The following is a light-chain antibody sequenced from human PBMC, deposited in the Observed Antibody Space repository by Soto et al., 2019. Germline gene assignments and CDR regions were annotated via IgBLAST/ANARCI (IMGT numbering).Light chain of an antibody. CDR3: QQSYSVIS. Sequence: DVRRTQSPSSLSASVGDTITITCRASRTINTYLNWFQQKPGEPPRLLLYGASTLHDVVPSGFSGRASGADFTHTISGLQPEDFASYHCQQSYSVISFGEGTKV. CDR1: RTINTY. J-gene: IGKJ4*01. V-gene: IGKV1-39*01. CDR2: GAS.